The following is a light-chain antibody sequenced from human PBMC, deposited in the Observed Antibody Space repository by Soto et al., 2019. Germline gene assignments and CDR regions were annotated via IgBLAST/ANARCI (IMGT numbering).Light chain of an antibody. CDR3: ASYAGSNTLV. J-gene: IGLJ2*01. Sequence: QSALTQPPSASGSPGQSVTISCTGSSRDIGGYNFVSWYQQDPGKAPKLMIYEVSNRPSGVPDRFSGSKSGNTASLTVSGLQAEDEADYYCASYAGSNTLVFGGGTKVTVL. CDR1: SRDIGGYNF. CDR2: EVS. V-gene: IGLV2-8*01.